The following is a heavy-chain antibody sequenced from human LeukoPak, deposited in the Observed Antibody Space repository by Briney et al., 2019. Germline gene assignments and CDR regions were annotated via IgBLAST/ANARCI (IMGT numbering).Heavy chain of an antibody. CDR2: IDHSGST. Sequence: SETLSLTCSVSGYSISSGYYWGWIRQPPGKGLEWIGSIDHSGSTYYNPSLKSRVTISVYTSKNQFSLKLSSVTAADTAVYYCARLKYYYDGSGYRAEYFQHWGQGTLVTVSS. CDR1: GYSISSGYY. J-gene: IGHJ1*01. CDR3: ARLKYYYDGSGYRAEYFQH. D-gene: IGHD3-22*01. V-gene: IGHV4-38-2*02.